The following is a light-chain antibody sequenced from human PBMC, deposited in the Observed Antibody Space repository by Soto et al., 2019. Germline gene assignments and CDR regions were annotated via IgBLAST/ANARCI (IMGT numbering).Light chain of an antibody. CDR1: QSIHTS. Sequence: DIQLTQSPSTLSASPGDRVTLSCRASQSIHTSLTWYQQRSGKPPRLVIYDSTLMATGVPDRFSGSGSGTDFTLTISSLQPDDFAAYYCQHYNSYGTFGQGTKVDIK. J-gene: IGKJ1*01. V-gene: IGKV1-5*01. CDR3: QHYNSYGT. CDR2: DST.